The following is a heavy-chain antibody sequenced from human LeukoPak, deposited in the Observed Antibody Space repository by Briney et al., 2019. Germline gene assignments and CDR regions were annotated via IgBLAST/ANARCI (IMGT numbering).Heavy chain of an antibody. J-gene: IGHJ3*02. CDR3: ARAFTPYYYDSSGYHDAFDI. Sequence: GGSLRLSCAASGFTFSSYAMNWVRQAPGKGLEWVSAISGSGGSTYYADSVKGRFTISRDNSKNTLYLQMNSLRAEDTAVYYCARAFTPYYYDSSGYHDAFDIWGQGTMVTVSS. CDR1: GFTFSSYA. CDR2: ISGSGGST. V-gene: IGHV3-23*01. D-gene: IGHD3-22*01.